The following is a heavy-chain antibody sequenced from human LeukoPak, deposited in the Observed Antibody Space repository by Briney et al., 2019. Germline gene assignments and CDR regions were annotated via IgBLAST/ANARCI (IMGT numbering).Heavy chain of an antibody. CDR1: GFTFSNYW. CDR3: ARDPYSSSWSYGMDV. D-gene: IGHD6-13*01. J-gene: IGHJ6*02. V-gene: IGHV3-7*05. Sequence: GGSLRLSCTASGFTFSNYWMSWVRQTPEKGLEWVANIKQDGSETVYVDPVKGRFTISRGNAQSSLYLQMNSLRAEDTAVYYCARDPYSSSWSYGMDVWGQGTTVTVSS. CDR2: IKQDGSET.